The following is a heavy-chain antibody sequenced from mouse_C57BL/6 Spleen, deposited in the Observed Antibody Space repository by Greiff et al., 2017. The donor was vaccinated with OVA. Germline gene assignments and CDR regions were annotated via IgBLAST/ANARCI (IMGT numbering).Heavy chain of an antibody. CDR3: VIYYDYDGYYAMDY. CDR1: GYTFTSYW. Sequence: VQLQQSGAELVKPGASVKLSCKASGYTFTSYWMHWVKQRPGQGLEWIGMIHPNSGSTNYNEKFKSKATLTVDKSSSTAYMQLSSLTSEDSAVYYCVIYYDYDGYYAMDYWGQGTSVTVSS. J-gene: IGHJ4*01. V-gene: IGHV1-64*01. D-gene: IGHD2-4*01. CDR2: IHPNSGST.